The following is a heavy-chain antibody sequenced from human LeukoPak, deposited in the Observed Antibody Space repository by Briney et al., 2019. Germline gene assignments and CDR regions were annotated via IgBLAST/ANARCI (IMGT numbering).Heavy chain of an antibody. V-gene: IGHV3-30*18. CDR1: GFTFSSYG. D-gene: IGHD3-16*02. J-gene: IGHJ4*02. Sequence: PGGSLRLSCAASGFTFSSYGMHWVRQAPGKGLEWVAVISYDGSNKYYADSVKGRFTISRDNSKNTLYLQMNSLRAEDTAVYYCAKVRPDMITFGGVIGPIDYWGQGTLVTVSS. CDR2: ISYDGSNK. CDR3: AKVRPDMITFGGVIGPIDY.